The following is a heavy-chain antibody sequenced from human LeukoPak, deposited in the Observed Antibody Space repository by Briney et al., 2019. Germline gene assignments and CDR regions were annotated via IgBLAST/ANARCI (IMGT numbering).Heavy chain of an antibody. J-gene: IGHJ6*03. CDR1: GGSMSTYY. Sequence: SETLSLTCTVSGGSMSTYYWSWIRQPPGKGLEWIGYIYYSGSTNYNPSLKSRVIISVNTSKNQFSLKLSSVTAADTAVYYCARGTGYSSGWPTTYYYYMDVWGKGTTVTVSS. D-gene: IGHD6-19*01. V-gene: IGHV4-59*01. CDR3: ARGTGYSSGWPTTYYYYMDV. CDR2: IYYSGST.